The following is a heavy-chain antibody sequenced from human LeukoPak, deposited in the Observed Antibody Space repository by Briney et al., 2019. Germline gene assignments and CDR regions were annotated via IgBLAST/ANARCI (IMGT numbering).Heavy chain of an antibody. CDR3: ARDPPLAEVRGAQGNY. CDR2: IKQDGGEK. V-gene: IGHV3-7*01. D-gene: IGHD3-10*01. CDR1: GFTFSSYW. Sequence: GGCLRLSCAASGFTFSSYWMSWVRQAPGKGLEWVVNIKQDGGEKYYVDSVKGRFTISRDNAKNSLYLHMNSLRAADTAVYYCARDPPLAEVRGAQGNYWGQGTLDTVSS. J-gene: IGHJ4*02.